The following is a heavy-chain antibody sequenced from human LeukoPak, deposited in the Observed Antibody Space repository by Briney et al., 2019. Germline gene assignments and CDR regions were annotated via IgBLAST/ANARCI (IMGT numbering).Heavy chain of an antibody. CDR2: ISGSAGTT. D-gene: IGHD1-26*01. Sequence: GGSLRLSCAASGFTFSSYAMSWVRQAPGKGLEWVSGISGSAGTTDYADSVKGRFTISRDNSKNTLYLQMNSLRAEDTAVYYCAKLMREVGATGDFDYWGQGTLVTVSS. V-gene: IGHV3-23*01. CDR1: GFTFSSYA. CDR3: AKLMREVGATGDFDY. J-gene: IGHJ4*02.